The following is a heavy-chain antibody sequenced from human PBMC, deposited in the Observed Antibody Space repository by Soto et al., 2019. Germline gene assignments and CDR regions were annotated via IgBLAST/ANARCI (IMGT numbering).Heavy chain of an antibody. CDR3: AKCEKGWLQLVDY. V-gene: IGHV3-23*01. D-gene: IGHD5-12*01. CDR1: GFTFNNYA. CDR2: ISGSGGTT. J-gene: IGHJ4*02. Sequence: EVQLLESGGGLVQPGGSLRLSCAASGFTFNNYAMTWVHQAPGTGLEWVSGISGSGGTTYYADSVKGRFTISRDNSKNTLYLQMNSLRAEDTAVYYCAKCEKGWLQLVDYWGQGILVTVSS.